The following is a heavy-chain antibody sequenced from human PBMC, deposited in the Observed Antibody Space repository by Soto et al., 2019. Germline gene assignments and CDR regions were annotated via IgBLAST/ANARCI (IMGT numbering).Heavy chain of an antibody. J-gene: IGHJ5*02. Sequence: GGSLRLSCAASGFTFSTYSMTWVRQAPGKGLEWVSSISSLGTYIYYADSVKGRFTISRDNAKSSLFLQMSSLRAEDTAVYYCAREGYHSSGSYSPGWFDPWGQGTLVTVSS. CDR1: GFTFSTYS. CDR3: AREGYHSSGSYSPGWFDP. V-gene: IGHV3-21*01. CDR2: ISSLGTYI. D-gene: IGHD3-22*01.